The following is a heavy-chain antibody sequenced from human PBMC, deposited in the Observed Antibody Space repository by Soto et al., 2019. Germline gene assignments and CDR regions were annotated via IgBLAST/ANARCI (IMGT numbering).Heavy chain of an antibody. CDR2: ISGSGGST. J-gene: IGHJ3*02. CDR1: GFTFSSYA. CDR3: AKFPSRGGIVVVVAALGLRVRLGAFDI. D-gene: IGHD2-15*01. V-gene: IGHV3-23*01. Sequence: GGSLRLSCAASGFTFSSYAMSWVRQAPGKGLEWVSAISGSGGSTYYADSVKGRFTISRDNSKNTLYLQMNSLRAEDTAVYYCAKFPSRGGIVVVVAALGLRVRLGAFDIWGQGTMVTVSS.